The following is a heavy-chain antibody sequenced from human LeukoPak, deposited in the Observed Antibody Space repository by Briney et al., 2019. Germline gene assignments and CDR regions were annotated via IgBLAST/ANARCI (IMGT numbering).Heavy chain of an antibody. Sequence: ASVKVSCKASGYTFASDDINWVRQAPGQGLEWMGWISAYNGNTNYAQKLQGRVTMTTDTSTSTAYMELRSLRSDDTAVYYCARDNYYYYMDVWGKGTTVTVSS. CDR2: ISAYNGNT. V-gene: IGHV1-18*01. J-gene: IGHJ6*03. CDR1: GYTFASDD. CDR3: ARDNYYYYMDV.